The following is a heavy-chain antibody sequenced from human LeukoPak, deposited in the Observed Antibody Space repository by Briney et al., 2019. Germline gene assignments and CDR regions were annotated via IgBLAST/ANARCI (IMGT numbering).Heavy chain of an antibody. J-gene: IGHJ6*02. Sequence: PGRSLRLSCAASGFTFSSYAMHWVRQAPGKGLEWVAVISYDGSNKYYADSVKGRFTISRDNSKNTLYLQMNSLRAEDTAVYYCARVHSMRGMDVWGQGTTVTVSS. CDR3: ARVHSMRGMDV. V-gene: IGHV3-30*04. CDR1: GFTFSSYA. D-gene: IGHD2-15*01. CDR2: ISYDGSNK.